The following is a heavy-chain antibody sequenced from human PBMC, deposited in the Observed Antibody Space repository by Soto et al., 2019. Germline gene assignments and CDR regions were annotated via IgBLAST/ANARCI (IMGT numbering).Heavy chain of an antibody. Sequence: GGSLRLSCAASGFTFSTYTMNWVRQAPGKGLEWVSSISSDTSYIYYADSARGRFTISRDNADNSLYLQMNSLRSDDTAVYYCAREFRFWSGYPVYGMDVWGQGTTVTVSS. CDR1: GFTFSTYT. D-gene: IGHD3-3*01. CDR3: AREFRFWSGYPVYGMDV. CDR2: ISSDTSYI. J-gene: IGHJ6*02. V-gene: IGHV3-21*04.